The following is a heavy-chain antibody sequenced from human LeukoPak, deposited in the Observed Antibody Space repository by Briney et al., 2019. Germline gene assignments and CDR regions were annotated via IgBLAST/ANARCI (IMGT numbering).Heavy chain of an antibody. Sequence: NSSEXLSLTCTVSGGSISSGSYYWGWIRQPAGKGLEWIGRIYKSGSTNNNPALKSRINISVDKYKNKFSLKLSSVTAADTAVYYCARVRYSSSSGDYYYYMDVWGKGTTVTVSS. D-gene: IGHD6-6*01. CDR1: GGSISSGSYY. J-gene: IGHJ6*03. V-gene: IGHV4-61*02. CDR3: ARVRYSSSSGDYYYYMDV. CDR2: IYKSGST.